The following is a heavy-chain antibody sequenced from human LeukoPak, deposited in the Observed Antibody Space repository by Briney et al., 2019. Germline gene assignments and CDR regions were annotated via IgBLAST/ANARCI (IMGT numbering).Heavy chain of an antibody. CDR3: ARDADGYNYEEAFDY. Sequence: VASVKVSCKASGGTFSSYAISWVRQAPGQGLEWMGGIIPIFGTANYAQKFQGRVTITADESTSTAYMELSSLRSEDTAVYYCARDADGYNYEEAFDYWGQGTLVTVSS. CDR1: GGTFSSYA. V-gene: IGHV1-69*13. D-gene: IGHD5-24*01. CDR2: IIPIFGTA. J-gene: IGHJ4*02.